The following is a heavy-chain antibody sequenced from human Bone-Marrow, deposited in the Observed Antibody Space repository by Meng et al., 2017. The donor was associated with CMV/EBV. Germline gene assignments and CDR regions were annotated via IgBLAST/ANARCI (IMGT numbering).Heavy chain of an antibody. J-gene: IGHJ4*02. V-gene: IGHV3-30-3*01. CDR3: ARDIVVGSAMIFDY. CDR2: ISYDGSNK. CDR1: GFTFSSYA. Sequence: GESLKISCAASGFTFSSYAMHWVRQAPGKGLGWVAVISYDGSNKYYADSVKGRFTISRDNSKNTLYLQMNSLRAEDTAVYYCARDIVVGSAMIFDYWGQGTLVTVSS. D-gene: IGHD2-21*01.